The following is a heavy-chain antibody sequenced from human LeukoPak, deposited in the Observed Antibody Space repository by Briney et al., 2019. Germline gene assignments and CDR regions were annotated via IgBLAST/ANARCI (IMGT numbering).Heavy chain of an antibody. D-gene: IGHD5-18*01. V-gene: IGHV4-59*08. Sequence: SETLSRTCTGYGGSLSGYYWSWIRQPPGKGLEGIGYIYYSGSTNYNPSLKSGVTISVDTSKNQFSLKRSPVTAADTAVYYCARLHDGYRYGADYWGQGTLVTAS. CDR2: IYYSGST. CDR1: GGSLSGYY. CDR3: ARLHDGYRYGADY. J-gene: IGHJ4*02.